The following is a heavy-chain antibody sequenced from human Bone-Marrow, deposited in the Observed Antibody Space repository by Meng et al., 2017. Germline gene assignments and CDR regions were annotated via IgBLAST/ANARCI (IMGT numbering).Heavy chain of an antibody. D-gene: IGHD5-18*01. J-gene: IGHJ4*03. CDR2: ISGSGGST. CDR1: GFTFSSYA. V-gene: IGHV3-23*01. CDR3: TRDSRQVRTGYGNGYGGAFEM. Sequence: GGSLRLSCAASGFTFSSYAMSWVRQAPGKGLEWVSAISGSGGSTYYADSVKGRFTISRDNSKNTLYLQTNSLRAEDTAVYYCTRDSRQVRTGYGNGYGGAFEMWGQGTLVTVSS.